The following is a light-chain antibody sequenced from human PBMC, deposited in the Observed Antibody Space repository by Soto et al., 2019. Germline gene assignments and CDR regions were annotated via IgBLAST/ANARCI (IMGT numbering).Light chain of an antibody. CDR3: QQGKSFPLT. CDR1: QDINKW. J-gene: IGKJ4*01. CDR2: TAS. Sequence: DIQMTQSPSSVSASVVDGVTITCRASQDINKWLAWYQQKPGLAPNLVIYTASRLHGGGPSRFSGSASGTDFTLTISSLQPEDVATYYCQQGKSFPLTFGGGTKVDIK. V-gene: IGKV1-12*01.